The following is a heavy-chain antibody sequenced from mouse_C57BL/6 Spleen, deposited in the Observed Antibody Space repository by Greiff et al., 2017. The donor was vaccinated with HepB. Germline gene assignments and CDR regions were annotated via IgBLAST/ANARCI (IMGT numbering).Heavy chain of an antibody. CDR1: GFSLTSYG. D-gene: IGHD1-1*01. CDR3: ARNGYGSRTGFAY. Sequence: VQVVESGPGLVQPSQSLSITCTVSGFSLTSYGVHWVRQSPGKGLEWLGVIWSGGSTDYNAAFISRLSISKDNSKSQVFFKMNSLQADDTAIYYCARNGYGSRTGFAYWGQGTLVTVSA. CDR2: IWSGGST. J-gene: IGHJ3*01. V-gene: IGHV2-2*01.